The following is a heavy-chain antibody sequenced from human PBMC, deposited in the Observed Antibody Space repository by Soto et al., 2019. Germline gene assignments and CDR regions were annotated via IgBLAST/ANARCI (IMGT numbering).Heavy chain of an antibody. J-gene: IGHJ4*02. CDR2: IRNDGSNK. CDR1: GCTFSSYG. Sequence: GGSLRLSCAASGCTFSSYGMHWVRQAPGKGLEWVAVIRNDGSNKYYADSVKGRFTISRDNSKNTLYLQMNSLRAEDTAVSYCAKAWQAYSSSRGPYYWGQGTLVTVSS. CDR3: AKAWQAYSSSRGPYY. D-gene: IGHD6-6*01. V-gene: IGHV3-33*06.